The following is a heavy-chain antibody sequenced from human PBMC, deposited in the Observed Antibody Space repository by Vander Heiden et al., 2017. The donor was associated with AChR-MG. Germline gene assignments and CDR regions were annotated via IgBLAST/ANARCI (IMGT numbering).Heavy chain of an antibody. J-gene: IGHJ4*02. CDR1: FSSYA. V-gene: IGHV3-23*01. CDR3: AKDLSGDPLF. Sequence: FSSYAMSWVRQAPGKGLEWVSAISGSGGSTYYADSVKGRFTISRDNSKNTLYLQMNSLRAEDTAVYYCAKDLSGDPLFWGQGTLVTVSS. CDR2: ISGSGGST.